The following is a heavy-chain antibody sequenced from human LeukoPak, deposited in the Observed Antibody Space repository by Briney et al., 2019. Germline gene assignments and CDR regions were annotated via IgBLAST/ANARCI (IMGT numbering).Heavy chain of an antibody. D-gene: IGHD2-15*01. V-gene: IGHV3-21*01. CDR1: GFXFSSYS. CDR2: MIRSTSYV. Sequence: GGSLRLSCVVSGFXFSSYSMNWVRQAPGKGLEWVSSMIRSTSYVYYADSVKGRFTISRDNANTSLWLRMDSLRAEDTAVYYCARGYGPFDYWGQGTLVTVSS. J-gene: IGHJ4*02. CDR3: ARGYGPFDY.